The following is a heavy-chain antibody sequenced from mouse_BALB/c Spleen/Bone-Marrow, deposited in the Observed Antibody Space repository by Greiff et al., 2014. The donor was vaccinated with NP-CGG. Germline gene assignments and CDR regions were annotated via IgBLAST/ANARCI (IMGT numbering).Heavy chain of an antibody. CDR3: ARGWYSMDD. CDR2: ILPGNTNA. V-gene: IGHV1-9*01. CDR1: GYTFSNYW. J-gene: IGHJ4*01. Sequence: QVQVKQSGAEQMQPGASVKISCKATGYTFSNYWIEWVKQRPGHGLEWIGEILPGNTNANYNEKFKGRATFTADTSSNTAYMQLSSLTSEDSAVYYSARGWYSMDDWGQGTSVTVSS.